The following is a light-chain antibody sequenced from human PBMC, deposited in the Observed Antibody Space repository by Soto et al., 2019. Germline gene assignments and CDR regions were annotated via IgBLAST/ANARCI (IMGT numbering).Light chain of an antibody. CDR1: SSNIGSQS. J-gene: IGLJ3*02. CDR2: SNN. V-gene: IGLV1-47*01. Sequence: QSVLTQPPSASGTPGQRVTISCSGSSSNIGSQSVYWYQQLPGTAPKLLIYSNNQRPSGVPDRFSGSKSGTSASLAISGLRSEDEADYYCAAWDDSLSGRVFGGGTQLTVL. CDR3: AAWDDSLSGRV.